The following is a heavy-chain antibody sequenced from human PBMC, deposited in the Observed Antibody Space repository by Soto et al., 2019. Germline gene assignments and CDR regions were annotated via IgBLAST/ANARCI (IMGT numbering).Heavy chain of an antibody. CDR1: GYTFTSYN. Sequence: QVQLVQSGAEVKKPGASVRVSCKASGYTFTSYNINWVRQTTGQGLEWLGWMNPNSGNTGYAQTFLDRITLTRDTSITTAYMELSSLRSDDTAVYFCVRYGVAAAYWGQGTLVTVSS. V-gene: IGHV1-8*01. CDR3: VRYGVAAAY. D-gene: IGHD2-8*01. J-gene: IGHJ4*02. CDR2: MNPNSGNT.